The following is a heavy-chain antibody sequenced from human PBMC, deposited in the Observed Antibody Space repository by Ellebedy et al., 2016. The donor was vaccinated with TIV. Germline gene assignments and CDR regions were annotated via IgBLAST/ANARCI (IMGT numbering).Heavy chain of an antibody. CDR3: ARRIAVAGFDP. D-gene: IGHD6-19*01. J-gene: IGHJ5*02. Sequence: GESLKISCAASGFSVRSAYVTWVRQAPGKGLDWVSIIYSGGETFYADSVKGRFTISRDNSKNTLYLQMSSLRAEDTAVYYCARRIAVAGFDPWGQGTLVTVSS. V-gene: IGHV3-53*01. CDR2: IYSGGET. CDR1: GFSVRSAY.